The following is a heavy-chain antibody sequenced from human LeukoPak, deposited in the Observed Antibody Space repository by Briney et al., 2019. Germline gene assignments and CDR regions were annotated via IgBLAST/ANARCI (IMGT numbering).Heavy chain of an antibody. CDR2: IYYSGST. J-gene: IGHJ6*02. V-gene: IGHV4-59*01. CDR3: VRGLAVAGPIYGMDV. CDR1: GGSISSYY. D-gene: IGHD6-19*01. Sequence: SETLSLTCTVSGGSISSYYWSWIRQPPGKGLEWIGYIYYSGSTNYNPSLKSRVTISVDTSKNQFSLKLSSVTAADTAVYYCVRGLAVAGPIYGMDVWGQGTTVTVSS.